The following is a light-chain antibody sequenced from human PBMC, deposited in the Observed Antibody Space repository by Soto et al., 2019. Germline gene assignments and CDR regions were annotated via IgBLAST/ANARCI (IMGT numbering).Light chain of an antibody. Sequence: QSALTQPASVSGSPGQSITISCAGSGGDVGHYDLLSWYQQIPGKAPKLIIFEVNRRPSGVPDRFSGSKSGTSASLAITGLQAEDEADYYCQSYDSSLSGWVFGGGTKVTVL. CDR2: EVN. J-gene: IGLJ3*02. CDR1: GGDVGHYDL. V-gene: IGLV2-14*02. CDR3: QSYDSSLSGWV.